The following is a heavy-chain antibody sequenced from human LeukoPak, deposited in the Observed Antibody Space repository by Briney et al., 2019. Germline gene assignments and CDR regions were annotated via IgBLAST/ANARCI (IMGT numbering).Heavy chain of an antibody. V-gene: IGHV1-18*01. Sequence: ASVKVSCKASGYTFTSYGISWVRQAPGQGLAWMGWISAYNGNTNYAQKLQGRVTMTTDTSTSTAYMELRSLRPDDTAVYYCARDPTTGGFDYWGQGTLVTVSS. CDR2: ISAYNGNT. CDR3: ARDPTTGGFDY. CDR1: GYTFTSYG. J-gene: IGHJ4*02. D-gene: IGHD1-1*01.